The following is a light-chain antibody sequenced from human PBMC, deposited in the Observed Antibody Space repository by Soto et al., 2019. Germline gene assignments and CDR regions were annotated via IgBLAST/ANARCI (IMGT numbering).Light chain of an antibody. J-gene: IGKJ1*01. CDR3: QQYHSYSWT. CDR2: KAS. V-gene: IGKV1-5*03. Sequence: DIQMTQSPSTLSASLGDRVTITCRASQTISTWLAWYQQKPGKAPNLLIYKASSLESGVPPRFSGSGSGTEFTPTISSLQPDDFATYYCQQYHSYSWTFGQGTKV. CDR1: QTISTW.